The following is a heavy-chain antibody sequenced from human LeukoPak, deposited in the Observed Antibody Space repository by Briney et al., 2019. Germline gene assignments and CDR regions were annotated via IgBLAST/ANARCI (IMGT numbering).Heavy chain of an antibody. D-gene: IGHD6-13*01. CDR2: IDTNGRTT. V-gene: IGHV3-74*01. Sequence: GGSLRLSCAASGSTFSSYAMSWVRQAPGKGLDWVSRIDTNGRTTDYADSVKGRFTISRDNAKNTLFLEMNSLRAEDTAIYYCARDLAGADDYWGQGTLVTVSS. CDR1: GSTFSSYA. CDR3: ARDLAGADDY. J-gene: IGHJ4*02.